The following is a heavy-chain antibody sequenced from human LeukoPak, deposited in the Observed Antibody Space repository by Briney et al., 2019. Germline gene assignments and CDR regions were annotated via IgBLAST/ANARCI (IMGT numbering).Heavy chain of an antibody. CDR3: AKEKEKGASGIAAAGTGLDY. Sequence: GGSLRLSCAASGFTFSSYGMNWVRQAPGKGLEWVAFIRNDGSNKYYADSVKGRFTISRDNSKNTLYLQMNSLRAEDTAVYYCAKEKEKGASGIAAAGTGLDYWGQGTLVTVSS. D-gene: IGHD6-13*01. CDR2: IRNDGSNK. J-gene: IGHJ4*02. V-gene: IGHV3-30*02. CDR1: GFTFSSYG.